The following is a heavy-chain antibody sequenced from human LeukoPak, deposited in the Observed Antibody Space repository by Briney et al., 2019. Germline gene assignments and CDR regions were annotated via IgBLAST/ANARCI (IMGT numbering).Heavy chain of an antibody. Sequence: ASVNVSCKASVYTFTGYYMHWVRPAPGKGLDWMGWINSNRCGTLYAHHFQGWVTLTRGQSISTAYMELSRLRSDDTAVYYCARGGDYNWNFDYWGQGTLVTVSS. J-gene: IGHJ4*02. CDR2: INSNRCGT. CDR3: ARGGDYNWNFDY. D-gene: IGHD1-20*01. V-gene: IGHV1-2*04. CDR1: VYTFTGYY.